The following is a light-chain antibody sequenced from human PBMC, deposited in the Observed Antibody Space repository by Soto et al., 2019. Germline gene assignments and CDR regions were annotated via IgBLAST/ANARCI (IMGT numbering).Light chain of an antibody. CDR1: QSVSSSY. CDR2: GAS. Sequence: EIVLTQSPGTLSLSPGERATLSCRASQSVSSSYLAWYQQKPGQAPRLLIYGASSRATGIPDRFSGSGSGTAFPLTIAGLEPEDFAVYYCQQYGSSPRTFGQGTKLEIK. CDR3: QQYGSSPRT. J-gene: IGKJ2*01. V-gene: IGKV3-20*01.